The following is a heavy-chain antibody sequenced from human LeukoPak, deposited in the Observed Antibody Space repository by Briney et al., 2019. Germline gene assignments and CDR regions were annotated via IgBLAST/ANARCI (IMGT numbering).Heavy chain of an antibody. J-gene: IGHJ4*02. D-gene: IGHD3-22*01. V-gene: IGHV4-34*01. CDR3: ARTPHYYDSSGYYSPSAFDY. CDR1: GGSFSGYY. CDR2: INHSGST. Sequence: SETLSLTCAVYGGSFSGYYWSWIRQPPGKGLEWIGEINHSGSTNYNPSLKSRVTISVDTSKNQFSLKLSSVTAADTAVYYCARTPHYYDSSGYYSPSAFDYWGQGTLVTVSS.